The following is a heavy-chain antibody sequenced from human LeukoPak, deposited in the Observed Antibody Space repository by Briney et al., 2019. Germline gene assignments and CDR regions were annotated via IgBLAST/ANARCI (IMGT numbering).Heavy chain of an antibody. J-gene: IGHJ4*02. D-gene: IGHD1-26*01. V-gene: IGHV3-74*01. CDR3: ARTILGGSFDY. CDR1: GFTFSTYW. Sequence: PGGLMRLSCAASGFTFSTYWMHWVRQAPGKGLVWVSRIDGDGGSTTYADSVKGRFTISRDDSKNTLYLQMNSLRAEDTAVYYCARTILGGSFDYWGQGTLVTASS. CDR2: IDGDGGST.